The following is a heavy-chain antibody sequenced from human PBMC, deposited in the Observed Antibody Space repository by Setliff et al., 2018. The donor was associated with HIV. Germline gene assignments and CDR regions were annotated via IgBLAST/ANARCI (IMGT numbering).Heavy chain of an antibody. J-gene: IGHJ4*02. CDR1: GFTFSTYS. CDR3: ARGRDKYGPIDY. Sequence: GSLRLSCAASGFTFSTYSMNWVRQAPGKGLEWVSYISGTSGTMYYADSVKGRFTVSRDNSKYTLYLQMSSLRVEDTAVYYCARGRDKYGPIDYWGQGTLVTSPQ. CDR2: ISGTSGTM. D-gene: IGHD3-10*01. V-gene: IGHV3-48*04.